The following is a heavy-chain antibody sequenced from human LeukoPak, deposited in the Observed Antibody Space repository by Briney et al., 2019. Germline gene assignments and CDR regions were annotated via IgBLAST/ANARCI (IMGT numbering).Heavy chain of an antibody. J-gene: IGHJ4*02. CDR2: INPSGGST. Sequence: GASVKVSCKASGYTFTSYYMHWVRQAPGQGLEWMGIINPSGGSTSYAQKFQGRVTMTRDMSTSTVYMELSSLRSEDTAVYYCARDSPNEAILWWSIDYWGQGTLVTVSS. V-gene: IGHV1-46*01. CDR3: ARDSPNEAILWWSIDY. CDR1: GYTFTSYY. D-gene: IGHD2-21*01.